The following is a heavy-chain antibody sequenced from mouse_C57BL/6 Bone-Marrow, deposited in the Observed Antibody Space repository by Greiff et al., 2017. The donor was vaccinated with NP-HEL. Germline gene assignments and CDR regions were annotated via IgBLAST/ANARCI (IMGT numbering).Heavy chain of an antibody. CDR3: TTLGDYFDY. D-gene: IGHD4-1*01. Sequence: VQLQQSGAELVRPGASVKLSCTASGFNIKDDYMHWVKQRPEQGLEWIGWIDPENGDTEYASKFQGKATITADPSSNTAYLQLSSLTSEDTAVYYCTTLGDYFDYWGQGTTLTVSS. CDR2: IDPENGDT. V-gene: IGHV14-4*01. J-gene: IGHJ2*01. CDR1: GFNIKDDY.